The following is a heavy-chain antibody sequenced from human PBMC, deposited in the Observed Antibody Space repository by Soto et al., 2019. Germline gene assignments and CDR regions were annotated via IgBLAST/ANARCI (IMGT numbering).Heavy chain of an antibody. CDR2: ISYDGSNK. D-gene: IGHD3-22*01. Sequence: GGSLRLSCAASGFTFSSYAMHWVRQAPGKGLEWVAVISYDGSNKYYADSVKGRFTISRDNSKNTLYLQMNSLRAEDTAVYYCARAEPYYYDSSGRLGFDPWGQGTLVTVSS. J-gene: IGHJ5*02. V-gene: IGHV3-30-3*01. CDR1: GFTFSSYA. CDR3: ARAEPYYYDSSGRLGFDP.